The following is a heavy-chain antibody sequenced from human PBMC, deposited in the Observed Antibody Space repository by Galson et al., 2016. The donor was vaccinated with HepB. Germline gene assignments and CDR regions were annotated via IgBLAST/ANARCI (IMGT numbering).Heavy chain of an antibody. CDR1: GYTFTGYY. Sequence: SVKVSCKASGYTFTGYYMHWVRQAPGQGLEWMGWINPNSGGTNYAQKFQGRVTMTRDTSISTAYMELSRLRSDDTAVYYCARDRYYDFWSGDAFDTWGQGTMVTVSS. CDR3: ARDRYYDFWSGDAFDT. CDR2: INPNSGGT. D-gene: IGHD3-3*01. J-gene: IGHJ3*02. V-gene: IGHV1-2*02.